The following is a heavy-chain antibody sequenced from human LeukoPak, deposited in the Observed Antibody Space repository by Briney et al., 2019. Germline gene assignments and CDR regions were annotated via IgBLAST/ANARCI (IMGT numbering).Heavy chain of an antibody. CDR3: ARDSGGYYYYYGMDV. CDR1: GFTFSSYV. D-gene: IGHD1-26*01. Sequence: GRSLRLSCAASGFTFSSYVMHWVRQAPGKGLEWVAVISYDGSNKYYADSVKGRFTLSRDNSKNTLYLQMNSLRAEDTAVYYCARDSGGYYYYYGMDVWGQGTTVTVSS. CDR2: ISYDGSNK. V-gene: IGHV3-30*04. J-gene: IGHJ6*02.